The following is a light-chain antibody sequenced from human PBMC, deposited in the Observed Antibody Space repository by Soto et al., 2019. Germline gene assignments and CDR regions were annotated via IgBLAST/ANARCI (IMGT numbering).Light chain of an antibody. CDR3: QQYNNWPRAT. V-gene: IGKV3-15*01. J-gene: IGKJ4*01. CDR2: GAS. Sequence: EIVLTPSPGTLSLSPGERATLSCRASQSVSSNYLAWYQQKPGQAPRLLIYGASSRATGIPARFSGSGSGTEFNMTISSLQSEDFAVYYCQQYNNWPRATFGGGTKVDIK. CDR1: QSVSSN.